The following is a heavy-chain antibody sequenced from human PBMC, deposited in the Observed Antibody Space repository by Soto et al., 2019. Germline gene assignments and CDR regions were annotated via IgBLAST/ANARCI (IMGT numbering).Heavy chain of an antibody. CDR1: GYTFTSYS. Sequence: GSSVKVSCKASGYTFTSYSMHWVRQAPGQRLEWMGWINAGNGNTKYSQKFQGRVTITRDTYASTAYMELSSLRSDATAVYYCAVVVVAAEFDPWGQGTLVTVSS. V-gene: IGHV1-3*01. CDR2: INAGNGNT. D-gene: IGHD2-15*01. J-gene: IGHJ5*02. CDR3: AVVVVAAEFDP.